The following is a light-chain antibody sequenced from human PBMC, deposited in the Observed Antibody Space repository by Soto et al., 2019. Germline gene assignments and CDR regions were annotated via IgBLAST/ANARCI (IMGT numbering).Light chain of an antibody. J-gene: IGLJ2*01. Sequence: QLVLTQSSSASASLGSSVKLTCTLSSGHSSYIIAWHQQQPGKAPRYLMMLGGAGIHKKGSGIPDRFSGSSSGADRYLTISSLQSDDEADYYCETWGSDTQVFSGGTKVTVL. V-gene: IGLV4-60*03. CDR1: SGHSSYI. CDR2: LGGAGIH. CDR3: ETWGSDTQV.